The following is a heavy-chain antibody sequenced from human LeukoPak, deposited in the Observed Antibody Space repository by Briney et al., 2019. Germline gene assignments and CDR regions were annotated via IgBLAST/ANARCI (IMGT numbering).Heavy chain of an antibody. V-gene: IGHV5-51*01. D-gene: IGHD5-18*01. J-gene: IGHJ4*02. CDR2: IHPGDSGT. CDR3: ARGGTYRYGSSDY. CDR1: GYRFTNYW. Sequence: GESLKISCKASGYRFTNYWIGWGRQMPGKSLEWMGIIHPGDSGTKYSPSFQDQVTMSFDESTTTAYLQWSSLRASDSAIYYCARGGTYRYGSSDYWGQGTLVTVSS.